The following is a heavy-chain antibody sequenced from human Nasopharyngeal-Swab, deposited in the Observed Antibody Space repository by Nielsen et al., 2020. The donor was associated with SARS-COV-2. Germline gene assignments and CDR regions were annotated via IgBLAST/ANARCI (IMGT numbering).Heavy chain of an antibody. D-gene: IGHD2-2*03. CDR1: GFTFSSYD. V-gene: IGHV3-13*04. J-gene: IGHJ6*02. Sequence: GESLKISCAAPGFTFSSYDMHWVRQATGKGLEWVSAIGTAGDTYYPGSVKGRFTISRENAKNSLYLQMNSLRAGDTAVYYCARAVGYCSSTSCYYYYGMDVWGQGTTVTVSS. CDR2: IGTAGDT. CDR3: ARAVGYCSSTSCYYYYGMDV.